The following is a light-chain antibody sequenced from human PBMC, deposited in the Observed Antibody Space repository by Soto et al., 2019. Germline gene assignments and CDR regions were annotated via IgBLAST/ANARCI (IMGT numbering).Light chain of an antibody. V-gene: IGKV3-11*01. CDR3: QQRSNWPPIT. J-gene: IGKJ5*01. CDR1: QSVSSY. CDR2: DAS. Sequence: EIVWTQSPASLSLSPGERATFTCRSSQSVSSYLAWSQQKPGQAPRLLIYDASNRATGIPARFSGSGSGTDFTLTISSLEPEDFAVYYCQQRSNWPPITFGQGTRLEI.